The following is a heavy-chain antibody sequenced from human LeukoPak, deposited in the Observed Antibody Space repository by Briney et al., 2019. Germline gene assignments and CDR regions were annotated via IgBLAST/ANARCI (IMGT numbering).Heavy chain of an antibody. CDR3: ARGKTSFHYYGSGSYYRSWFDP. CDR2: INYSGST. CDR1: GGSISSSSHY. D-gene: IGHD3-10*01. J-gene: IGHJ5*02. Sequence: RPSETLSLTCTVSGGSISSSSHYWSWIRQPPGKGLEWIASINYSGSTYYNPSLKSRVTISVDTSKNQFSLKLSSVTAADTAVYYCARGKTSFHYYGSGSYYRSWFDPWGQGTLVTVSS. V-gene: IGHV4-39*01.